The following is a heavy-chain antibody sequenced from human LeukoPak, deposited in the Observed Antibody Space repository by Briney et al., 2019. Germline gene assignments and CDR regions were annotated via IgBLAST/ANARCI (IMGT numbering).Heavy chain of an antibody. CDR2: IYYSGST. V-gene: IGHV4-59*01. CDR1: GGSISSYY. J-gene: IGHJ4*02. CDR3: AGQQLAGFDY. D-gene: IGHD6-13*01. Sequence: PSETLSLTCTVSGGSISSYYWSWIRQPPGKGLEWIGYIYYSGSTNYNPSLKSRVTISVDTSKNQFSLELSSVTAADTAVYYCAGQQLAGFDYWGQGTLVTVSS.